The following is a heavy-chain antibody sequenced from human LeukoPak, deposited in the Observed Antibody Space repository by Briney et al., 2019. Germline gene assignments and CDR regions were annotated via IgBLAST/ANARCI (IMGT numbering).Heavy chain of an antibody. CDR1: GGSISSNY. J-gene: IGHJ4*02. D-gene: IGHD2-8*02. V-gene: IGHV4-59*01. CDR3: ARGTGGTAWHTDS. CDR2: TSYSGST. Sequence: SETLSPTCTVSGGSISSNYWTWIRQPPGKGLEWIGYTSYSGSTNYNPSLRSRVTLSLDTSKNQFSLKVTSVTAADTAVYYCARGTGGTAWHTDSWGQGTLVTVSS.